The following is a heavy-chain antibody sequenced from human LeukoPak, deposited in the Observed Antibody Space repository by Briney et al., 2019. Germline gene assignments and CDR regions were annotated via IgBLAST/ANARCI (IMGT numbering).Heavy chain of an antibody. CDR2: IYHSGST. CDR3: ARNRSVTTTPGFDH. D-gene: IGHD4-17*01. V-gene: IGHV4-38-2*01. CDR1: GYSIRSGDY. J-gene: IGHJ4*02. Sequence: SETLSLTCAVSGYSIRSGDYWGWIRRPPGKGLEWIGSIYHSGSTHYNPSLKSRVTISVDTSKNQFSLMLSSVTAADTAVYYCARNRSVTTTPGFDHWGQGTLVTVSS.